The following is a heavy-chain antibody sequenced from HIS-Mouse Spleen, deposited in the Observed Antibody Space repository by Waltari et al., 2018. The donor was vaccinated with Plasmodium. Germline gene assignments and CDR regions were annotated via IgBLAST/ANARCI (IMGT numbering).Heavy chain of an antibody. CDR3: AKDRRSSSWYVDY. J-gene: IGHJ4*02. D-gene: IGHD6-13*01. V-gene: IGHV3-74*01. CDR1: GFTFSSYW. CDR2: SNSDGSST. Sequence: EVQLVESGGGLVQPGGSLRLSCAASGFTFSSYWMHWVRQAPGQGLVWFSRSNSDGSSTRYADSVKGRFTISRDNSKNTLYLQMNSLRAEDTAVYYCAKDRRSSSWYVDYWGQGTLVTVSS.